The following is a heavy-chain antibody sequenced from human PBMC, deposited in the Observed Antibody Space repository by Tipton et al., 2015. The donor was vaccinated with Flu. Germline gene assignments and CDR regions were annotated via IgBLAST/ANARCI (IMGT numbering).Heavy chain of an antibody. CDR3: ASQAWVTTPHYYYYYMDV. D-gene: IGHD4-11*01. CDR1: GGSISSYY. Sequence: GSLRLSCTVSGGSISSYYWSWIRQPPGKGLEWIGYIYYSGSTNYNPSLKSRVTISVDTSKNQFSLKLSSVTAADTAVYYCASQAWVTTPHYYYYYMDVWGKGTTVTVSS. CDR2: IYYSGST. J-gene: IGHJ6*03. V-gene: IGHV4-59*08.